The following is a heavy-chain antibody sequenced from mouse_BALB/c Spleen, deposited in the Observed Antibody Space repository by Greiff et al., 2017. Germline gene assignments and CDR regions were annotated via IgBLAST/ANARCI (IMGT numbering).Heavy chain of an antibody. CDR3: AREWTMITGAWFAY. D-gene: IGHD2-4*01. CDR1: GYTFTNYW. CDR2: IYPGGGYT. V-gene: IGHV1-63*02. J-gene: IGHJ3*01. Sequence: VQLQQSGAELVRPGTSVKISCKASGYTFTNYWLGWVKQRPGHGLEWIGDIYPGGGYTNYNEKFKGKATLTADTSSSTAYMQLSSLTSEYSAVYFCAREWTMITGAWFAYWGQGTLVTVSA.